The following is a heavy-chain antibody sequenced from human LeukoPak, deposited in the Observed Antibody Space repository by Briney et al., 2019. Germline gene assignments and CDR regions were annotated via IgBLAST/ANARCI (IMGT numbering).Heavy chain of an antibody. CDR3: ARGDYSSGWYTRGTPI. V-gene: IGHV4-59*01. CDR2: IYYSGST. Sequence: TSETLSLTCTVSGGSISSYYWSWIRQPPGKGLEWIGYIYYSGSTNYNPSLNSRVTISVDTTKNQFSLKLSSVTAADTAVYYCARGDYSSGWYTRGTPIWGQGTMVTVSS. J-gene: IGHJ3*02. CDR1: GGSISSYY. D-gene: IGHD6-19*01.